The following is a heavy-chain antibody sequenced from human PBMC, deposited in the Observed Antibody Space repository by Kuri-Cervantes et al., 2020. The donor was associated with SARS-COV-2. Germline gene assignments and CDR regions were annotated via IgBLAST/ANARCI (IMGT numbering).Heavy chain of an antibody. J-gene: IGHJ4*02. Sequence: GSLRLSCTVSGGSISSYYWSWIRQPPGKGLEWIGYIYYSGSTNYNPSLKSRVTISVDTSKNQFSLKLSSVTAADTAVYYCARQGGIVVAPAALWCQGTLVTVSS. CDR1: GGSISSYY. V-gene: IGHV4-59*08. CDR2: IYYSGST. CDR3: ARQGGIVVAPAAL. D-gene: IGHD2-2*01.